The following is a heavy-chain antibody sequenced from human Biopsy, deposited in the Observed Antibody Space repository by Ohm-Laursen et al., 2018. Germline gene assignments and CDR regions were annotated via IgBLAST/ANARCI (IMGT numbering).Heavy chain of an antibody. Sequence: SETLSLTCAVYGGSFSGYYWSWIRQPPGKGLEWIGEINHRGSTNYNPSLKSRVTISVDTSKNQFSLKLRSVTAADTAVYLCGNEVHGRDYWGLGALVTVSS. CDR3: GNEVHGRDY. CDR1: GGSFSGYY. CDR2: INHRGST. V-gene: IGHV4-34*01. D-gene: IGHD2-15*01. J-gene: IGHJ4*02.